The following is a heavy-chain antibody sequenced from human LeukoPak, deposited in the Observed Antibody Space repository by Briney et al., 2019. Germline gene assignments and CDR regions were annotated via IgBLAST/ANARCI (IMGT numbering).Heavy chain of an antibody. CDR1: GFTFSSYG. V-gene: IGHV3-30*02. CDR2: IRNDGSNR. J-gene: IGHJ4*02. Sequence: GGSLRLSCAASGFTFSSYGMHWVRQAPGKGLEWVAFIRNDGSNRYYEDSVKGRFTISRDNPKNTLFPQRDSLRAEDTAVYYCSTSCYEMCDYWGQGTLVTVSS. CDR3: STSCYEMCDY. D-gene: IGHD2-2*01.